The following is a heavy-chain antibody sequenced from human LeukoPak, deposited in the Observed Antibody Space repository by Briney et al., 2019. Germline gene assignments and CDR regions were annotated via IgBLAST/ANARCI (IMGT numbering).Heavy chain of an antibody. V-gene: IGHV3-7*03. Sequence: GGSLRLSCAASGCTFSSYWMSWVRQAPGKGLEWVANIKQDGSEKYYVDSVKGRFTISRDNAKNSLYLQMNSLRAEDTALYHCARGPNYYDSSGYYYFDYYFDYWGQGTLVTVSS. CDR3: ARGPNYYDSSGYYYFDYYFDY. CDR2: IKQDGSEK. D-gene: IGHD3-22*01. CDR1: GCTFSSYW. J-gene: IGHJ4*02.